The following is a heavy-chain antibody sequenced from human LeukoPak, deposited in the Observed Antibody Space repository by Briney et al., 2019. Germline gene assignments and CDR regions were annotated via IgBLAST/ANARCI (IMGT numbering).Heavy chain of an antibody. J-gene: IGHJ6*03. V-gene: IGHV3-9*01. CDR3: ARASLSGYSSSWYYMDV. D-gene: IGHD6-13*01. CDR1: GFTFDDYA. Sequence: PGGSLRLSCAASGFTFDDYAMHWVRQAPGKGLEWVSGISWNSGSIGYADSVKGRFTISRDNAKNSLYLQMNSLRAEDTAVYYCARASLSGYSSSWYYMDVWGKGTTVTVSS. CDR2: ISWNSGSI.